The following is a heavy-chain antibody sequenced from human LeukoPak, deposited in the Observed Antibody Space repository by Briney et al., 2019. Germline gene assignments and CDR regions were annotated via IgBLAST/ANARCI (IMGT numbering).Heavy chain of an antibody. J-gene: IGHJ4*02. V-gene: IGHV3-7*03. Sequence: GGSLRLSCVVSGFTFSESWMSWVRQAPGKGLGWVASLNLDGSDKCYVDSVKGRFIISRDNAKNSLYLQINSLRAEDTAVYFCATSKLEWLFNFYYWGQGTLVTVSS. CDR3: ATSKLEWLFNFYY. D-gene: IGHD3-3*01. CDR2: LNLDGSDK. CDR1: GFTFSESW.